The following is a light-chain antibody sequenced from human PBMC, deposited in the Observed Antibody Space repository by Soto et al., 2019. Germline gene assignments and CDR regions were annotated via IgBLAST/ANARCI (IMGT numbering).Light chain of an antibody. CDR3: MQGTHWPYT. V-gene: IGKV2-30*01. CDR1: QGLVDNDGYSY. Sequence: VVMTQSPLSMAVTLGEPASVSCRSSQGLVDNDGYSYLSWFHQRPGQSPRRLIYRISNRDSGVTDRISGSGSGTDFTLEISRVETEDVGVYSCMQGTHWPYTFGQGTHLEI. CDR2: RIS. J-gene: IGKJ2*01.